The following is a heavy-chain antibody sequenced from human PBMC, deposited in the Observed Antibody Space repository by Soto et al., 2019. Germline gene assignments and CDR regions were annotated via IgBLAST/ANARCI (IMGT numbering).Heavy chain of an antibody. V-gene: IGHV1-69*02. CDR2: IIPILDVS. CDR1: GGDFNSYT. J-gene: IGHJ6*02. Sequence: QLQLVQSGAEVKKPGSSVKVSCKASGGDFNSYTLSWVRQAPGQGPEWMGTIIPILDVSKNAQKFQGRVTIPADKSTATVYMELRSLKSEDTAIYYCAQMWFGELWHGMDVWGQGTTVTVSS. CDR3: AQMWFGELWHGMDV. D-gene: IGHD3-10*01.